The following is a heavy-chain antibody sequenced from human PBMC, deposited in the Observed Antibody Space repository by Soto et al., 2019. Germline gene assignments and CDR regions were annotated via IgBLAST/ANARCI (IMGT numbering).Heavy chain of an antibody. D-gene: IGHD6-13*01. Sequence: VESVNISCNGSGYSFTSYWIACVGHMPGKGLEWMGIIYPGDSDTRYSPSFQGQVTVSADKSISTAYLQWSSLKASDTAMHDCARSRTQKLVPRYWGQGTLVTCSS. J-gene: IGHJ4*02. CDR3: ARSRTQKLVPRY. V-gene: IGHV5-51*01. CDR2: IYPGDSDT. CDR1: GYSFTSYW.